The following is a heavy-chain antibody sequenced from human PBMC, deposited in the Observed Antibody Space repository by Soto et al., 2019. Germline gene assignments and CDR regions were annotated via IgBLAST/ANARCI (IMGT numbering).Heavy chain of an antibody. CDR3: AKIPIMTTVTHYFDY. CDR1: GFTVSSYA. D-gene: IGHD4-17*01. Sequence: EVQLLESGGGLVQPGGSLRLSCAASGFTVSSYAMSWVRQAPGKGLEWVSTINGGDGSTYYGDPVKGRFTISRDDSKNTLYLQLNSLRAEDTAVYYCAKIPIMTTVTHYFDYWGQGTLVTVSS. V-gene: IGHV3-23*01. J-gene: IGHJ4*02. CDR2: INGGDGST.